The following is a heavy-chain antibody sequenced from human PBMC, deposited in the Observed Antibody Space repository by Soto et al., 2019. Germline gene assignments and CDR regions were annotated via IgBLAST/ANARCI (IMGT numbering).Heavy chain of an antibody. D-gene: IGHD1-26*01. V-gene: IGHV4-31*03. CDR1: GGSISSGGYY. CDR2: SYYSGST. J-gene: IGHJ4*02. CDR3: ARDSGSNGVDY. Sequence: QVQLQESGPGLVKPSQTLSLTCTVSGGSISSGGYYWSWIRQHPGKGLEWIGYSYYSGSTHYNPSLKSRVTISVDTSKNQFSLKLNSVTAADTAVYYCARDSGSNGVDYWGQGTLVTVSS.